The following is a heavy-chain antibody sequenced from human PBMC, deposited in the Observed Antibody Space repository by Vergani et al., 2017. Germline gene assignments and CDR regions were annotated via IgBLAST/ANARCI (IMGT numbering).Heavy chain of an antibody. CDR2: ISGSGGST. V-gene: IGHV3-23*01. Sequence: EVQLLESGGGLVQPGGSLRLSCAASGFTFSSYAMSWVRQAPGKGLEWVSAISGSGGSTYYADSVKGRFTISRDNSKNTLYLPMNSLRAEDTAVYYCAKDSSRYYYYYMDVWGKGTMVTVSS. CDR3: AKDSSRYYYYYMDV. J-gene: IGHJ6*03. CDR1: GFTFSSYA.